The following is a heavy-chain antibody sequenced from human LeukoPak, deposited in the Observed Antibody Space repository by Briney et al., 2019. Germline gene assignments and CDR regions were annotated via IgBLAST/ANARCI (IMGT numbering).Heavy chain of an antibody. CDR3: ANTTTETPGWFDP. CDR1: GFSFTTYS. CDR2: IRAEGDPT. D-gene: IGHD4-11*01. V-gene: IGHV3-23*01. Sequence: PGGSLRLSCRASGFSFTTYSMNWVRQAPGKGLEWVSVIRAEGDPTHYADSVKGRFTISRDNSKNMLYLQMNSLRAEDTAFYYCANTTTETPGWFDPWGQGTLVTVSS. J-gene: IGHJ5*02.